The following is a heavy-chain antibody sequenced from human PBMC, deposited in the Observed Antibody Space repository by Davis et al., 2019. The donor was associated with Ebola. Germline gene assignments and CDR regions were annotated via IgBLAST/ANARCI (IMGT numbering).Heavy chain of an antibody. CDR3: VRDFFEFSSSSFSDY. V-gene: IGHV3-23*01. CDR2: ISGSGGST. J-gene: IGHJ4*02. D-gene: IGHD6-6*01. Sequence: PGGSLRLSCAASGFTFSSYAMSWVRQAPGKGLEWVSAISGSGGSTYYADSVKGRFTISRDNSKNMLYLQMNSLRTDDTAMYYCVRDFFEFSSSSFSDYWGQGTLVTVSS. CDR1: GFTFSSYA.